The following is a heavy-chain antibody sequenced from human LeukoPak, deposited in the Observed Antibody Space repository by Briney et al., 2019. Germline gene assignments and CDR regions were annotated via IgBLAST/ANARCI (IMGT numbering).Heavy chain of an antibody. D-gene: IGHD3-16*01. CDR1: GFTFDDYA. CDR2: INSDGSST. CDR3: ARETLINVDAFDI. J-gene: IGHJ3*02. V-gene: IGHV3-74*01. Sequence: GGSLRLSCAASGFTFDDYAMHWVRQAPGKGLEWVSRINSDGSSTGYADSVKGRFTISRDNAKNTLYLQMNSLRAEDTAVYYCARETLINVDAFDIWGQGTMVTVSS.